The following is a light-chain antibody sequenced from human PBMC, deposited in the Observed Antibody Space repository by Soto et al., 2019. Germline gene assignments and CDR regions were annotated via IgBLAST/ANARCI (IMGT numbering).Light chain of an antibody. V-gene: IGLV2-14*01. J-gene: IGLJ1*01. Sequence: QSVLTQPASVSGSPGQSITISCTGTSSDVGGYEYVSWYQHHPGKAPKLMIYEVSNRPSGVSHRFSGSKSGNTASLTISGLQAEDEADYYCSSYTTDNTYVFGSGTKVTVL. CDR1: SSDVGGYEY. CDR3: SSYTTDNTYV. CDR2: EVS.